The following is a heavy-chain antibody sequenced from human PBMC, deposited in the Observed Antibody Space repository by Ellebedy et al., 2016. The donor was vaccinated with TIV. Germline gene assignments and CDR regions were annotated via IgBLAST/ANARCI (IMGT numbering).Heavy chain of an antibody. J-gene: IGHJ4*02. CDR2: ISSSSSYT. V-gene: IGHV3-11*06. D-gene: IGHD3-10*01. CDR1: GFTFSDYY. Sequence: GESLKISCAASGFTFSDYYMSWIRQAPGKGLEWVSYISSSSSYTNYADSVKGRFTISRDNAKNSLYLQMNSLRAEDTAVYYCARVMVRGGAFDYWGQGTLVTVSS. CDR3: ARVMVRGGAFDY.